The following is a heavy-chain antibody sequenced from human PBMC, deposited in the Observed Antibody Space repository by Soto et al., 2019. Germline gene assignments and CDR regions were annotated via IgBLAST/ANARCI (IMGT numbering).Heavy chain of an antibody. D-gene: IGHD1-26*01. CDR1: GGTFSSYA. CDR2: IIPIFGTA. CDR3: ARSGSSLDAFDI. V-gene: IGHV1-69*12. J-gene: IGHJ3*02. Sequence: QVQLVQSGAEVKKPGSSVKVSCKASGGTFSSYAISWVRQAPGQGLEGMGGIIPIFGTANYAQKFQGRVTITADESTSTAYMELSRLRSEVTAVYYCARSGSSLDAFDIWGQGTMVTVSS.